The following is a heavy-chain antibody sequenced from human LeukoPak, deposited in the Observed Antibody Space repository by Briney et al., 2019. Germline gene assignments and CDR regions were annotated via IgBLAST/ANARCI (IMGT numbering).Heavy chain of an antibody. CDR2: IYSNEHT. CDR3: ARDRGIGIVESRVAFDL. Sequence: PSDTLSLTCSVSGDSITRFDWSWVRQPAGKGLEWIGRIYSNEHTYSNPSLRGRVTISVDKSRNLVSLRLSSVAAADTGVYYCARDRGIGIVESRVAFDLWGQGTMVSVSS. J-gene: IGHJ3*01. V-gene: IGHV4-4*07. D-gene: IGHD3-22*01. CDR1: GDSITRFD.